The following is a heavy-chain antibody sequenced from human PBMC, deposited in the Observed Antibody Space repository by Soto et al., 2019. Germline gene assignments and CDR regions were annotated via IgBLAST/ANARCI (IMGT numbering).Heavy chain of an antibody. CDR1: GGTFNNYP. J-gene: IGHJ6*02. D-gene: IGHD5-12*01. CDR3: ARGRGYSGDDHYYYFDMDV. Sequence: SAKVSCKASGGTFNNYPITWVRQAPGQGLEWMGGSIPIFGTANYAQKFQGRVTISVDESTSTAYMELSSLRSEDTAVYYCARGRGYSGDDHYYYFDMDVWGQGTTVTVSS. CDR2: SIPIFGTA. V-gene: IGHV1-69*13.